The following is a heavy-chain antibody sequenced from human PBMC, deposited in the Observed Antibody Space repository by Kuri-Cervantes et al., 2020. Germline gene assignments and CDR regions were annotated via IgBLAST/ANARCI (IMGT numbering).Heavy chain of an antibody. J-gene: IGHJ4*02. CDR3: ATVYYYDSSGYYYFSY. Sequence: ASVKVSCKASGYTFTTYAINWVRQVPGQGLEWMGWINTNTGNPTYAQGFTGRFVFSLDTSVSTAYPQISGLRAEDTAVYYCATVYYYDSSGYYYFSYWGQGTLVTVSS. CDR2: INTNTGNP. V-gene: IGHV7-4-1*02. D-gene: IGHD3-22*01. CDR1: GYTFTTYA.